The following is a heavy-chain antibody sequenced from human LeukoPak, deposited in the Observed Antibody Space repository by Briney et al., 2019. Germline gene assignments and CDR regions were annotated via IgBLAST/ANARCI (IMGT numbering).Heavy chain of an antibody. Sequence: SVKVSCKASGGTFSSYAISWVRQAPGQGLEWMGGIIPIFGTANYAQKFQGRVTITADESTSTAYMELSSLRSEDTAAYYCARGTNYMRLPQYYFDYWGQGTLVTVSS. CDR1: GGTFSSYA. J-gene: IGHJ4*02. D-gene: IGHD5-18*01. CDR3: ARGTNYMRLPQYYFDY. V-gene: IGHV1-69*13. CDR2: IIPIFGTA.